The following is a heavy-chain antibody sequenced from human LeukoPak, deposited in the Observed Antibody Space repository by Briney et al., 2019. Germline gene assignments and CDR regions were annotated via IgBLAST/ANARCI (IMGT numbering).Heavy chain of an antibody. CDR3: AKDLAGSGSYSFDY. J-gene: IGHJ4*02. Sequence: GGSLRLSCAASGFTVSSNYMSWVRQAPGKGLEWVSAISGSGGTSYYADSVKGRFTISRDNSKNTLYLQMNSLRAEDTAVYYCAKDLAGSGSYSFDYWGQGTLVTVSS. V-gene: IGHV3-23*01. D-gene: IGHD1-26*01. CDR1: GFTVSSNY. CDR2: ISGSGGTS.